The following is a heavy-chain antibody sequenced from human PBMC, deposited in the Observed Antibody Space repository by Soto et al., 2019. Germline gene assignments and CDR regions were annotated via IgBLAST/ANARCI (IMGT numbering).Heavy chain of an antibody. J-gene: IGHJ5*02. CDR3: ARDSVVGATTWFGP. CDR2: ISGSGGRT. V-gene: IGHV3-23*01. D-gene: IGHD1-26*01. CDR1: GFTFSSYA. Sequence: GGSLRLSCAASGFTFSSYAMSWVRQAPGKGLEWVSAISGSGGRTYYADSVKGRFTISRDNSKNTLYLQMNSLRAEDTAVYYCARDSVVGATTWFGPWGQGTLVTVSS.